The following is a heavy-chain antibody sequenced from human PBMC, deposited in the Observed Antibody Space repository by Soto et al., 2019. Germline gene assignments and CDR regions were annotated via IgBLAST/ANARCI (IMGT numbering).Heavy chain of an antibody. J-gene: IGHJ5*02. V-gene: IGHV4-59*01. CDR2: IYYSGST. CDR3: AREPSRYYDFWSGYYGGWFDP. CDR1: GGSISSYY. Sequence: PXGTLSLTCTVSGGSISSYYWSWIRQPPGKGLEWIGYIYYSGSTNYNPSLKSRVTISVDTSKNQFSLKLSSVTAADTAVYYCAREPSRYYDFWSGYYGGWFDPWGQGTLVTVSS. D-gene: IGHD3-3*01.